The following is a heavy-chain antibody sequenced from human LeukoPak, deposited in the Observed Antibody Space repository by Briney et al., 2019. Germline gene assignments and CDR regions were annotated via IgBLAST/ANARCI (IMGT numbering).Heavy chain of an antibody. V-gene: IGHV3-23*01. CDR2: IRGSGGGS. CDR3: GRDPNGDYVGAFEF. D-gene: IGHD4-17*01. J-gene: IGHJ3*01. CDR1: GFSFGPHA. Sequence: PGGSLRLSCAGSGFSFGPHAMSWVRQAPGKGLEWVSSIRGSGGGSSYADSVKGRFTMTRDNSKSTLYLQMNSLRAGDTAVYFCGRDPNGDYVGAFEFWGQGTLVTVSS.